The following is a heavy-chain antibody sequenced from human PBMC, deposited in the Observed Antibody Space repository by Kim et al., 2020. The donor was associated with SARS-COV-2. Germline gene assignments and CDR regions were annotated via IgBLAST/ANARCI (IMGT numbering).Heavy chain of an antibody. CDR3: ALYYYGSGRQPDY. Sequence: GGSLRLSCAASGFTFSSYAMSWVRQAPGKGLEWVSAISGSGGSTYYADSVKGRFTISRDNSKNTLYLQMKSLRAEDTAVYYCALYYYGSGRQPDYWGQGTLVTVSS. V-gene: IGHV3-23*01. CDR2: ISGSGGST. J-gene: IGHJ4*02. D-gene: IGHD3-10*01. CDR1: GFTFSSYA.